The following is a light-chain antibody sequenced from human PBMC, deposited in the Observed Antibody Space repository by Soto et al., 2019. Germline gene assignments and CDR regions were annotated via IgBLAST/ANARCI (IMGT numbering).Light chain of an antibody. CDR1: QSVSSN. J-gene: IGKJ5*01. V-gene: IGKV3-15*01. Sequence: DIQLTQSPASLSVSLGDRATLSCRASQSVSSNLAWYQQKPSQAPRLLIYGASTRATGIPARFSVSGSGTEFTLTISSLQSEDFAFYYCQQYNNRTPRITFGQGTRLEIK. CDR2: GAS. CDR3: QQYNNRTPRIT.